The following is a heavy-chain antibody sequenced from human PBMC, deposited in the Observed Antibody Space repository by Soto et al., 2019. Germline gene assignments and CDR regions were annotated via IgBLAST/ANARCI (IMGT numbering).Heavy chain of an antibody. CDR2: ISSSSSTI. Sequence: WSLRLSCAASGFTFSSYSMNWVRQAPGKGLEWVSYISSSSSTIYYADSVKGRFTISRDNAKNSLYLQMNSLRDEDTAVYYCHIAVTAMPYYYGMDVWGQGTTVTVSS. V-gene: IGHV3-48*02. D-gene: IGHD6-19*01. J-gene: IGHJ6*02. CDR3: HIAVTAMPYYYGMDV. CDR1: GFTFSSYS.